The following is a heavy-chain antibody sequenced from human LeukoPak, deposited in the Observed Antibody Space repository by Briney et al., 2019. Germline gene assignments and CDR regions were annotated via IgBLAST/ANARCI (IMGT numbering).Heavy chain of an antibody. J-gene: IGHJ4*02. V-gene: IGHV3-23*01. CDR3: ASDPGGGATLDY. CDR1: GFTFSSRA. Sequence: GGSLRLSCTDSGFTFSSRAMTWVRQPPGKGLEWVSSIAADSSFAFYADSVKGRFTISRDNSKNTVLPQMNSLRVEDSAQYFCASDPGGGATLDYWGQGVLVTVS. D-gene: IGHD5-24*01. CDR2: IAADSSFA.